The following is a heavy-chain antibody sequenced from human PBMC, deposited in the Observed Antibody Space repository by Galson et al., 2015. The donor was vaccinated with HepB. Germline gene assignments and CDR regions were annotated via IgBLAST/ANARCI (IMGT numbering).Heavy chain of an antibody. J-gene: IGHJ3*02. Sequence: SVKVSCKASGGTFSSYAISWVRQAPGQGLEWMGGIIPIFGTANYAQKFQGRVTITADESTSTAYMELSSLRPEDTAVYYCARYCSGGSCYRDAFDIWGQGTMVTVSS. CDR2: IIPIFGTA. CDR3: ARYCSGGSCYRDAFDI. CDR1: GGTFSSYA. D-gene: IGHD2-15*01. V-gene: IGHV1-69*13.